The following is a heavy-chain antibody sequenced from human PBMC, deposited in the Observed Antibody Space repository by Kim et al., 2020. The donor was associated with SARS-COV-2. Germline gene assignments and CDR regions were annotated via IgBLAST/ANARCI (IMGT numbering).Heavy chain of an antibody. CDR2: INHSGST. V-gene: IGHV4-34*01. CDR1: GGSFSGYY. J-gene: IGHJ4*02. D-gene: IGHD5-18*01. CDR3: ARVAMAHTLDY. Sequence: SETLSLTCAVYGGSFSGYYWSWIRQPPGKGLEWIGEINHSGSTNYNPSLKSRVTISVDTSKNQFSLKLSSVTAADTAVYYCARVAMAHTLDYWGQGTLVT.